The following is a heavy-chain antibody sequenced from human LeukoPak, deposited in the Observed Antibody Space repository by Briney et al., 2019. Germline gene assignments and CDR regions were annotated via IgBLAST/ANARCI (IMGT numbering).Heavy chain of an antibody. J-gene: IGHJ4*02. CDR2: IRYDGSNK. CDR1: GFTFSSYG. Sequence: GGSLRLSCAASGFTFSSYGMHWVRQAPGKGLEWVAFIRYDGSNKYYADSVKGRFTISRDNSKNTLYLQMNSLRAEDTAVYYCAKGGCSSTSCYFVDYWGQGTLVTVSS. D-gene: IGHD2-2*01. CDR3: AKGGCSSTSCYFVDY. V-gene: IGHV3-30*02.